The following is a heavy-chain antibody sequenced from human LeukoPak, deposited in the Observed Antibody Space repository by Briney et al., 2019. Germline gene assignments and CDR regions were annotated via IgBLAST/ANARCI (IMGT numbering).Heavy chain of an antibody. J-gene: IGHJ2*01. CDR2: IIPLFGTA. V-gene: IGHV1-69*05. CDR1: GGTFSSYA. D-gene: IGHD5-24*01. Sequence: SVKLSCKASGGTFSSYAISWVRQAPGQGLEWMGGIIPLFGTANYAQKFQGRVTITTDESTSTAYMELSSLRSEDTAVYYCAREGLQFRYFDLWGRGTLVTVSS. CDR3: AREGLQFRYFDL.